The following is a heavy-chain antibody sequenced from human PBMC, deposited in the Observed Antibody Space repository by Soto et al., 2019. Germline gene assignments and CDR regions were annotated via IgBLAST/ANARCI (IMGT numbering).Heavy chain of an antibody. Sequence: SETLSLTCTVSGGSISSYYWSWIRQPPGKGLEWIGYIYYSGTTNYNPSLKSRVTISVDKSKNQFSLKVRSFTAGDTAGYFCGRRNRAGVGGMDVWGQGTTVTVSS. CDR2: IYYSGTT. V-gene: IGHV4-59*01. CDR3: GRRNRAGVGGMDV. CDR1: GGSISSYY. D-gene: IGHD1-26*01. J-gene: IGHJ6*02.